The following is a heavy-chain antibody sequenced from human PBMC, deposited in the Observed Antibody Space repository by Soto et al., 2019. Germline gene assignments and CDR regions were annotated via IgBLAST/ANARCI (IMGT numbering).Heavy chain of an antibody. CDR3: ARVGILRFLEWLPANYFDY. CDR1: GFTFSSYS. D-gene: IGHD3-3*01. Sequence: EVQLVESGGGLVQPGGSLRLSCAASGFTFSSYSMNWVRQAPGKGLEWVSYISSSSSTIYYADSVKGRFTISRDNAKYSLYLQMNSLRDEDTAVYYCARVGILRFLEWLPANYFDYWGQGTLVTVSS. J-gene: IGHJ4*02. CDR2: ISSSSSTI. V-gene: IGHV3-48*02.